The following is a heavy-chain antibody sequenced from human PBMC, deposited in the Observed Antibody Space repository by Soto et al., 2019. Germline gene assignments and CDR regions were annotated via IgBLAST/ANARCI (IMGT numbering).Heavy chain of an antibody. Sequence: SVKVSCKASGGTFSSYAISWVRQAPGQGLEWMGGIIPIFGTANYAQKFQGRVTITADESTSTAYMELSSLRSEDTAVYYCARDIGGALLGNWFDPWGQGTLVTVSS. D-gene: IGHD1-26*01. CDR3: ARDIGGALLGNWFDP. J-gene: IGHJ5*02. V-gene: IGHV1-69*13. CDR1: GGTFSSYA. CDR2: IIPIFGTA.